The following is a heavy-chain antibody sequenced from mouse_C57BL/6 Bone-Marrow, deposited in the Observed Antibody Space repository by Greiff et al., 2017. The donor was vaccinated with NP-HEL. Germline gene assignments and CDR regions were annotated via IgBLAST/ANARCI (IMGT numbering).Heavy chain of an antibody. Sequence: EVKLMESVAELVRPGASVKLSCTASGFNIKNTYMHWVKQRPEQGLEWIGRIDPANGNTKYAPKFQGKATITADTSSNTAYLQLSSLTSEDTAIYYCASPGVLRQFPWFAYWGQGTLVTVSA. J-gene: IGHJ3*01. V-gene: IGHV14-3*01. CDR2: IDPANGNT. CDR3: ASPGVLRQFPWFAY. CDR1: GFNIKNTY. D-gene: IGHD1-1*01.